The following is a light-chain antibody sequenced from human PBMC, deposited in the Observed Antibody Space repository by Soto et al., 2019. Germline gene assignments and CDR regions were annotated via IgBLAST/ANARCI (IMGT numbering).Light chain of an antibody. V-gene: IGLV1-51*01. Sequence: QSVLTQPPSVSAAPGQKVTISCSGSSSTIGTNYVSWYQHLPGTTPKLLINENDRRPSGIPDRFSGSKTGTSATLSITGLQTGDEAAYFCASWDTSLKGVVFGGGTKLTVL. J-gene: IGLJ2*01. CDR2: END. CDR3: ASWDTSLKGVV. CDR1: SSTIGTNY.